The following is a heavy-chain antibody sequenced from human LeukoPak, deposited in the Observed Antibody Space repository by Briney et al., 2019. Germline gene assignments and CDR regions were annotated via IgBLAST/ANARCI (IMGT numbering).Heavy chain of an antibody. D-gene: IGHD6-19*01. CDR3: ARDWKHCSGRTCVNAFDF. V-gene: IGHV3-74*01. J-gene: IGHJ3*01. CDR2: INSDGSSL. Sequence: PGGSLRLACAASGFTFSSYWMHWVRQGPGKGLVWVSRINSDGSSLTYAASVEGRFTISRDNAKNTLYLQMNSLRAEDTAVYYCARDWKHCSGRTCVNAFDFWGQGTMVTVSS. CDR1: GFTFSSYW.